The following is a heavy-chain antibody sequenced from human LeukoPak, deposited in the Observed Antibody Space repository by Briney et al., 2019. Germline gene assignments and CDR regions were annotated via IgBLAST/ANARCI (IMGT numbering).Heavy chain of an antibody. CDR1: GGSISSSSYY. D-gene: IGHD3-10*01. CDR3: ARRGYYGSGSYSHQTYRH. CDR2: IYYSGST. J-gene: IGHJ4*02. Sequence: SETLSLTCTVSGGSISSSSYYWGWIRQPPGKGLEWIGSIYYSGSTYYNPSLKSRVTISVDTSKNQFSLKLSSVTAADTAVYYCARRGYYGSGSYSHQTYRHWGQGTLVTVSS. V-gene: IGHV4-39*07.